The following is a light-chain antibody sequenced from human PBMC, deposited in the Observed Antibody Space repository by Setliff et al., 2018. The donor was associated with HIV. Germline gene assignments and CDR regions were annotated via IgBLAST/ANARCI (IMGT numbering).Light chain of an antibody. Sequence: QSVLTQPPSVSGAPGQRVTISCTGSSSNIGAGYDVHWYQQLLGTAPKLLIYVNSNRPSGVPDRFSGSKSGTSASLAITGLQSADESDYYCAAWDDGLNGYVFGTGTKVTVL. CDR3: AAWDDGLNGYV. CDR1: SSNIGAGYD. V-gene: IGLV1-40*01. J-gene: IGLJ1*01. CDR2: VNS.